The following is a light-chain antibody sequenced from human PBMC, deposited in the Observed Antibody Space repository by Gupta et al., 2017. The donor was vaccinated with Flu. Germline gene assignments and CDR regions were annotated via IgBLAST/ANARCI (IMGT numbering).Light chain of an antibody. Sequence: DIQMTQSPSSLSASVGDRVTITCRASRSVSNFLNWYQQKPGKAPRVLIYAASTLQGGVPSRFSGSGSGTDFTLTINSLQREDFATYYCHQGYCTPQTFGRGTTVEIK. CDR3: HQGYCTPQT. V-gene: IGKV1-39*01. J-gene: IGKJ4*02. CDR2: AAS. CDR1: RSVSNF.